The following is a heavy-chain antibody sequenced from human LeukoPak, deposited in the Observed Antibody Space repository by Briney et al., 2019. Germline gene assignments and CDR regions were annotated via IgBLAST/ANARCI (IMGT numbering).Heavy chain of an antibody. CDR3: AKIANLASSFDY. Sequence: GGSLRLSCAASGFTFSGSAMHWVRQASGKGLEWVGRIRSKANSYATAYAASVKGRFTISRDNSKNTLYLQMNSLGAEDTAVYYCAKIANLASSFDYWGQGTLVTVSS. J-gene: IGHJ4*02. CDR1: GFTFSGSA. V-gene: IGHV3-73*01. CDR2: IRSKANSYAT.